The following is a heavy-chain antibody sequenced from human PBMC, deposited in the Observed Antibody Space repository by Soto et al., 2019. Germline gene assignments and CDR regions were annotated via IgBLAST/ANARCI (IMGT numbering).Heavy chain of an antibody. V-gene: IGHV4-39*01. Sequence: SETLSLTCTVSGGSISSSSYYWGWIRQPPGKGLEWIGSIYYSGSTYYNPSLKSRVTISVDTSKNQFSLKLSSVTAADTAVYYCARIGSGYYSSFDYWGQGTLVTVSS. CDR1: GGSISSSSYY. D-gene: IGHD3-3*01. CDR2: IYYSGST. J-gene: IGHJ4*02. CDR3: ARIGSGYYSSFDY.